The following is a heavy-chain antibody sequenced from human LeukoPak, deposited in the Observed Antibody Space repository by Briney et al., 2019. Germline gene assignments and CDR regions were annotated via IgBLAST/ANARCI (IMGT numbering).Heavy chain of an antibody. CDR1: GFTFSSYS. CDR3: TRDRTIFSRNAFDI. J-gene: IGHJ3*02. V-gene: IGHV3-48*04. D-gene: IGHD3-3*01. CDR2: ISSSSSTI. Sequence: GGSLRLSCAASGFTFSSYSMNWVRQAPGKGLEWVSYISSSSSTIYYADSVKGRFTISRDNAKNSLYLQMNSLKTEDTAVYYCTRDRTIFSRNAFDIWGQGTMVTVSS.